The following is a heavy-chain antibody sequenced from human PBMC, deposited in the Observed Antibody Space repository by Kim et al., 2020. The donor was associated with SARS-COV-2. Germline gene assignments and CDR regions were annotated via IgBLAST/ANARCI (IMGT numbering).Heavy chain of an antibody. CDR3: ARDPPPPPFYGSGSWAPSRARGVVGY. Sequence: SETLSLTCTVSGGSISSSSYYWGWIRQPPGKGLDWIGSIYYSGSTYYNPSLKSRVTISVDTSKNQFSLKLSSVTAADTAVYYCARDPPPPPFYGSGSWAPSRARGVVGYWGQGTLVTVSS. V-gene: IGHV4-39*02. CDR1: GGSISSSSYY. J-gene: IGHJ4*02. CDR2: IYYSGST. D-gene: IGHD3-10*01.